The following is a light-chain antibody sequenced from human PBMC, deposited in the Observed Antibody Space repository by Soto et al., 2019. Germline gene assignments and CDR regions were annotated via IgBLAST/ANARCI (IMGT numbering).Light chain of an antibody. J-gene: IGKJ1*01. V-gene: IGKV3-15*01. CDR2: GAS. CDR3: QQYNNWPRT. CDR1: QSVSSN. Sequence: EIVMTHSPATLSFSPGERATLSCRASQSVSSNLAWYQQKPGQAPRLLIYGASTRATGIPARFSGSGSGTEFTLTISSLQSEDFAVYYCQQYNNWPRTFGQGTKV.